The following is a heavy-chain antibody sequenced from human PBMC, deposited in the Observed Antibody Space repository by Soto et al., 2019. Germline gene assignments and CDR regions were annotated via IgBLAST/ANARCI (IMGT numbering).Heavy chain of an antibody. CDR1: GVTFSSYS. CDR2: ISSSSSYI. Sequence: PGGSLRLSCAASGVTFSSYSMNWVRQAPGKGLEWVSSISSSSSYIYYADPVKGRFTISRDNAKNSLYLQMNSLRAEDTAVYYCARDLDIAAAGSNWFDPWGQGTLVTVS. CDR3: ARDLDIAAAGSNWFDP. D-gene: IGHD6-13*01. J-gene: IGHJ5*02. V-gene: IGHV3-21*01.